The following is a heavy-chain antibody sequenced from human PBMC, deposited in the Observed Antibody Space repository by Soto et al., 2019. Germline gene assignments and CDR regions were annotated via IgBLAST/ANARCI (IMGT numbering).Heavy chain of an antibody. CDR3: AKYGVRYGGNRRYYYYGMDV. CDR1: GFTFDDYT. J-gene: IGHJ6*02. CDR2: ISWDGGST. V-gene: IGHV3-43*01. D-gene: IGHD2-15*01. Sequence: PGGSLRLSCAASGFTFDDYTMHWVRQAPGKGLEWVSLISWDGGSTYYADTVKGRFTISRDNSKNSLYLQMNSLRTEDTALYYCAKYGVRYGGNRRYYYYGMDVWGQGTTVTVSS.